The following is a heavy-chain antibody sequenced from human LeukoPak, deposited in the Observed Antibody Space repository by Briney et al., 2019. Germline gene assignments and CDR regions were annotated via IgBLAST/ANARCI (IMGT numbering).Heavy chain of an antibody. CDR1: GFTFNNYA. CDR2: ISGSGRTT. D-gene: IGHD6-19*01. CDR3: ARDLRQWPSGDP. V-gene: IGHV3-23*01. J-gene: IGHJ5*02. Sequence: GGSLRLSCEVSGFTFNNYAMTWVRQPPGKGLEWVSVISGSGRTTDYADSVKGRFTVSRDNPKNMVYLQMNSLRAEDTALYYCARDLRQWPSGDPWGQGTLVTVS.